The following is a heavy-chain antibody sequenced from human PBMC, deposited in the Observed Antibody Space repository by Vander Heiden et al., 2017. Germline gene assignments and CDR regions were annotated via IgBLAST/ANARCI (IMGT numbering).Heavy chain of an antibody. CDR2: IIPIFGTA. J-gene: IGHJ4*02. D-gene: IGHD3-3*01. CDR1: GGTFSSYA. V-gene: IGHV1-69*06. CDR3: ARALPTIFGVVSHFDY. Sequence: KVSCKASGGTFSSYAIRWVRQAPGQGLEWMGGIIPIFGTANYAQKFQGRVTITADKSTSTAYMELSSLRSEDTAVYYCARALPTIFGVVSHFDYWGQGTLVTVSS.